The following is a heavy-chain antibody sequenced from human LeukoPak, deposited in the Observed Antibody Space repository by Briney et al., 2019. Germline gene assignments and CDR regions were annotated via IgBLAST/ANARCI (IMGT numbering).Heavy chain of an antibody. V-gene: IGHV3-23*01. D-gene: IGHD1-1*01. J-gene: IGHJ4*02. CDR1: GFTFSYYG. Sequence: GGSLRLSCAASGFTFSYYGMSWVRQAPGKGLEWVSSVNSGDGTYYADSVRGRFTISRDKARNTLYLQMNSLRADDTAIYYCAKRQPYYFDYWGQGTLVTVSS. CDR2: VNSGDGT. CDR3: AKRQPYYFDY.